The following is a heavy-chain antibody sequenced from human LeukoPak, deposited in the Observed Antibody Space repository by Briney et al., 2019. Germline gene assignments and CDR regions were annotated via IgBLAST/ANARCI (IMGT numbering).Heavy chain of an antibody. CDR1: GYSFTTFW. CDR3: ARQDCSGGSCRFDY. V-gene: IGHV5-51*01. CDR2: IYPGDSET. D-gene: IGHD2-15*01. J-gene: IGHJ4*02. Sequence: GESLKISCKGSGYSFTTFWIAWVRQMPGKGLELMGIIYPGDSETIYNPSFQGQVSISADRSVSTAYLQWSSLKASDTAMYYCARQDCSGGSCRFDYWGQGTLVTASS.